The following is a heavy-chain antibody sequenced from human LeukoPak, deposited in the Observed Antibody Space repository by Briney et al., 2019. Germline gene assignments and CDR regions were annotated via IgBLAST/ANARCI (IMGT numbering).Heavy chain of an antibody. CDR1: GGTFSSYA. J-gene: IGHJ4*02. CDR3: ARADTAMETDYFDY. D-gene: IGHD5-18*01. Sequence: SVKVSCKASGGTFSSYAISWVRQAPGQGLEWMGRIIPIFGTANYAQKFQGRVTITTDESTSTAYMELSSLRSEDTAVYYCARADTAMETDYFDYWGQGTLVTVSS. V-gene: IGHV1-69*05. CDR2: IIPIFGTA.